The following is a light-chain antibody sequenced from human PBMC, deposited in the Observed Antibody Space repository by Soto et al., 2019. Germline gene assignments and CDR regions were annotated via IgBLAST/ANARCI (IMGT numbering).Light chain of an antibody. CDR2: GAS. CDR1: QSVSSTF. V-gene: IGKV3-20*01. Sequence: EIVLTQSPGSLSLSPGERATLSCRASQSVSSTFFAWYQQRPGQAPRLLMYGASSRATGIPERFSGSGSGTDFTLTISRLEPEDFAVYYCQQFDSSVTFGQGXXV. CDR3: QQFDSSVT. J-gene: IGKJ1*01.